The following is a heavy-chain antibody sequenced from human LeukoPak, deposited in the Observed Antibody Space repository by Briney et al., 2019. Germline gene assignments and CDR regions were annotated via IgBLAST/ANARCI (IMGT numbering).Heavy chain of an antibody. CDR3: AKERNLEIAVAGTIFDY. D-gene: IGHD6-13*01. Sequence: GGSLRLACAASGFTVSSNYMGWVRQAPGKGLEWVSVIYSGGDTYYTDSVKGRFTISRDNSKNMIYLEMTSLKAEDTAVYYCAKERNLEIAVAGTIFDYWGQGTLVTVSS. CDR2: IYSGGDT. J-gene: IGHJ4*02. CDR1: GFTVSSNY. V-gene: IGHV3-66*01.